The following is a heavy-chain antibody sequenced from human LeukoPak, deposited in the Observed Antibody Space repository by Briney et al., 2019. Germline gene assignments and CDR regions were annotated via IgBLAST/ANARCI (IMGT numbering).Heavy chain of an antibody. CDR1: GGTFSSYA. J-gene: IGHJ4*02. V-gene: IGHV1-69*04. CDR2: IIPILGIA. CDR3: ARDDPSGYYYK. D-gene: IGHD3-22*01. Sequence: GASVKVSCKASGGTFSSYAISWVRQAPGQGLDWMGRIIPILGIANYAQKFQGRVTITADKSTSTAYMELSSLRSEDTAVYYCARDDPSGYYYKWGQGTLVTVSS.